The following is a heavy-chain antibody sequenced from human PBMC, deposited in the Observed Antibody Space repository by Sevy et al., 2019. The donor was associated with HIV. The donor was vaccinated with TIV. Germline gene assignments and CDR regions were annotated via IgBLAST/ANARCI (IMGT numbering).Heavy chain of an antibody. V-gene: IGHV3-30-3*01. J-gene: IGHJ4*02. CDR1: GFTFSSYA. CDR2: ISYDGSNK. D-gene: IGHD3-22*01. Sequence: GGSLRLSCAASGFTFSSYAMHWVRQAPGKGLEWVEVISYDGSNKYYADSVKGRFTISRDNSKNTLYLQMNSLRAEDTAVYYCARGSSGYSEYFDYWGQGTLVTVSS. CDR3: ARGSSGYSEYFDY.